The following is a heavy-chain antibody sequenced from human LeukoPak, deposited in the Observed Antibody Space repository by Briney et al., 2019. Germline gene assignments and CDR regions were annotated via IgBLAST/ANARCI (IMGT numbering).Heavy chain of an antibody. CDR1: GFTFSSYG. J-gene: IGHJ6*03. CDR3: ARDKTWIQLWLRVSPAYYMDV. CDR2: ISGSGGST. D-gene: IGHD5-18*01. V-gene: IGHV3-23*01. Sequence: GGSLRLSCAASGFTFSSYGMSWVRQAPGKGLEWVSAISGSGGSTYYADSVKGRFTISRDNAKNSLYLQMNSLRAEDTAVYYCARDKTWIQLWLRVSPAYYMDVWGKGTTVTISS.